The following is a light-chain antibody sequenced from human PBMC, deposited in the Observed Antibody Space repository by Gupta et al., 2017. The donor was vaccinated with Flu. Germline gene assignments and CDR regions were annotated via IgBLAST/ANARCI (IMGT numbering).Light chain of an antibody. CDR3: QRYTSPWT. V-gene: IGKV3-20*01. Sequence: SPGTLSLSPGERATLSCRASQSVSKYLAWYQQKRGQAPRLLIYGASTRANGIPDRFSGSGSGTDFTLTISRLEPEDFAVYYCQRYTSPWTFGQGTKVEIK. CDR2: GAS. J-gene: IGKJ1*01. CDR1: QSVSKY.